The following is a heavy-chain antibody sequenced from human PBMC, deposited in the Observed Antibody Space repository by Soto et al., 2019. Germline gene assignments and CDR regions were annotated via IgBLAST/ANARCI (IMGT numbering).Heavy chain of an antibody. CDR2: IYYSGST. CDR1: GGSISSGGYY. D-gene: IGHD3-3*01. V-gene: IGHV4-31*03. Sequence: SETLSLTCTVSGGSISSGGYYWSWIRQHPGKGLEWIGYIYYSGSTYYNPSLKSRVTISVDTSKNQFSLKLSSVTAADTAVYYCASANTYYDFWSGTPTHPLYYYYMDVWGKGTTVTVSS. CDR3: ASANTYYDFWSGTPTHPLYYYYMDV. J-gene: IGHJ6*03.